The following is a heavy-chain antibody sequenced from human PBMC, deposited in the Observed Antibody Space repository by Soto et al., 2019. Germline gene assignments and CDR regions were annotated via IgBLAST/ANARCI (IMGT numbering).Heavy chain of an antibody. V-gene: IGHV3-30*18. J-gene: IGHJ4*02. CDR2: ISYDGSNK. Sequence: GGSLRLSCAASGFTFSSYGMHWVRQAPGKGLEWVAVISYDGSNKYYADSVKGRFTISRDNSKNTLYLQMNSLRAEDTAVYYCAKDRSILTGYTQYWGQGTLVTVSS. D-gene: IGHD3-9*01. CDR1: GFTFSSYG. CDR3: AKDRSILTGYTQY.